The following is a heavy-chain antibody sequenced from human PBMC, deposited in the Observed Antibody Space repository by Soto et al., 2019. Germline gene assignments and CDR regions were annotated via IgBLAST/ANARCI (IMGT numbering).Heavy chain of an antibody. V-gene: IGHV5-51*01. D-gene: IGHD2-15*01. CDR1: GYSFTSYW. CDR2: IYPGDSDT. Sequence: GESLKISCKGSGYSFTSYWIGWVRQMPGKGLEWMGIIYPGDSDTRYSPSFQGQVTISADKSISTAYLQWSSLKASDTAMYYCARRKYCSGGSCYHGGYYYYYMDVWGKGTTVTVSS. CDR3: ARRKYCSGGSCYHGGYYYYYMDV. J-gene: IGHJ6*03.